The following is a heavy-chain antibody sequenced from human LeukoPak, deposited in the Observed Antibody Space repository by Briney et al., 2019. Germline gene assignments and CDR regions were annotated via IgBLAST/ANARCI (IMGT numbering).Heavy chain of an antibody. CDR3: ARDGGSPEPSGWFDP. J-gene: IGHJ5*02. D-gene: IGHD2-15*01. CDR1: GFTFSSYW. CDR2: IKQDGSEK. V-gene: IGHV3-7*03. Sequence: GSLRLSCAASGFTFSSYWMSWVRQAPGKGLEWVANIKQDGSEKYYVDSVKGRFTISRDNAKNSLYLQMNSLRAEDTAVYYCARDGGSPEPSGWFDPWGQGTLVTVSS.